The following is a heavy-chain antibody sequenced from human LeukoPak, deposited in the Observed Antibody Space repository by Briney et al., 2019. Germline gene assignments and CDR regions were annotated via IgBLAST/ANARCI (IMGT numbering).Heavy chain of an antibody. CDR1: GGSIYSGDYY. V-gene: IGHV4-30-4*01. J-gene: IGHJ5*02. CDR3: ARDLLGANWFDP. CDR2: IYYSGST. D-gene: IGHD1-26*01. Sequence: SQTLSLTCTVSGGSIYSGDYYWSWIRQPPGKGLEWFGYIYYSGSTYYNPSLKSRVTISVDTSKNQFSLKLSSVTAADTAVYYCARDLLGANWFDPWGQGTLVTVSS.